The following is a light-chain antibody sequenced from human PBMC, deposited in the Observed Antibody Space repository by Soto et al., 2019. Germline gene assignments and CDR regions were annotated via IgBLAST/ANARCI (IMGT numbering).Light chain of an antibody. CDR1: QSVDSSF. V-gene: IGKV3-20*01. CDR2: GAS. CDR3: QHFGSSTMFT. Sequence: EIVLTQSPGTLSLSPGERATLSRRASQSVDSSFLAWYQHKPGQAPRLLIYGASSRATGIPDRFSGSGSGTDFTLTIRRLEPEDFAVYYCQHFGSSTMFTFGQGTKVDIK. J-gene: IGKJ2*01.